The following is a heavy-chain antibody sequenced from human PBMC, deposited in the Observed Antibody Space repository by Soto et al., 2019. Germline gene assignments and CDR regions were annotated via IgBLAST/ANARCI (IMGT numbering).Heavy chain of an antibody. V-gene: IGHV1-69*02. Sequence: QVQLVQSGTEVKKPGSSVKVSCKASGGTFRYYPINWVRQAPGQGLEWMGSIFPLSGIPDYAQNFQARLTISADQSTSTAYMELSSTTSDDTDMYFCARGPLVVLNYFESWGQGTLVTVSS. CDR2: IFPLSGIP. J-gene: IGHJ4*02. CDR1: GGTFRYYP. CDR3: ARGPLVVLNYFES.